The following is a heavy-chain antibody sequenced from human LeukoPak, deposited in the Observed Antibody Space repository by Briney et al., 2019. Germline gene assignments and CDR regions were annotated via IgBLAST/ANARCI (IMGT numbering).Heavy chain of an antibody. D-gene: IGHD5-12*01. CDR3: AKDTSNSGYDVTFDY. CDR1: GFTFSSYA. CDR2: ISGSGGST. Sequence: GGSLRLSCAASGFTFSSYAMSWVRQAPGKGLEWVSAISGSGGSTYYADSVKGRFTISGDNSKNTLYLQMNSLKAEDTAVYYCAKDTSNSGYDVTFDYWGQGTLVTVSS. V-gene: IGHV3-23*01. J-gene: IGHJ4*02.